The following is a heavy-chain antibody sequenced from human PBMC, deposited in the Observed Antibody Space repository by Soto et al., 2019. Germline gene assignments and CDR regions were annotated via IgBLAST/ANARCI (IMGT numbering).Heavy chain of an antibody. CDR1: GGTFSNYV. D-gene: IGHD1-7*01. CDR3: ARDMTRTVVPYFDF. CDR2: IIPISGAA. V-gene: IGHV1-69*06. J-gene: IGHJ4*02. Sequence: SVKVSCKASGGTFSNYVVNWVRQAPVQGLEWMGRIIPISGAANYAQKFQGRVTITADKSTSTSYMELSSLRSEDTAVYYCARDMTRTVVPYFDFWGQGTLVTVSS.